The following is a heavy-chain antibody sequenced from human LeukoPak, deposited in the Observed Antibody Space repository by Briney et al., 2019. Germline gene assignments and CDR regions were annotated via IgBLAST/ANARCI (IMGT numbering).Heavy chain of an antibody. CDR1: GFTFSSYG. V-gene: IGHV3-30*18. Sequence: GRSLRLSCAASGFTFSSYGMHWVRQAPGKGLEWVAVISYDGSDKYYADSVKGRFTISRDNSKNTLYLQVNSLRTEDTAVYYCAKDLTAQPMIDYWGQGTLVTVSS. J-gene: IGHJ4*02. CDR2: ISYDGSDK. D-gene: IGHD3-22*01. CDR3: AKDLTAQPMIDY.